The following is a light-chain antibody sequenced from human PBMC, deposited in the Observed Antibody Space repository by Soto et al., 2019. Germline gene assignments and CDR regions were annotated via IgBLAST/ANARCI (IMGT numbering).Light chain of an antibody. J-gene: IGKJ5*01. CDR3: QQYGSSAPIT. CDR2: GAS. Sequence: EVLMTQSPTTLSVSPGERATLSCRASQSVSSSYLAWYQQKPGQAPRLLIYGASIRATGIPDRFSGSGSETDFTLTISRLEPEDFALYYCQQYGSSAPITFGQGTRLEIK. CDR1: QSVSSSY. V-gene: IGKV3-20*01.